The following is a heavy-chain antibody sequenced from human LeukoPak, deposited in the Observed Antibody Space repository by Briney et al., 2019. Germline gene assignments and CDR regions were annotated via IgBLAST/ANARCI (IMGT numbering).Heavy chain of an antibody. Sequence: GGSLRLSCAASGFTFSSYAMSWIRQAPGKGLEWVSAISGSGGSTYYADSVKGRFTISRDNSKNTPYLQMNSLRAEDTAVYYCAKTGGPAAILGEEDYWGQGTLVTVSS. CDR3: AKTGGPAAILGEEDY. D-gene: IGHD2-2*02. J-gene: IGHJ4*02. V-gene: IGHV3-23*01. CDR1: GFTFSSYA. CDR2: ISGSGGST.